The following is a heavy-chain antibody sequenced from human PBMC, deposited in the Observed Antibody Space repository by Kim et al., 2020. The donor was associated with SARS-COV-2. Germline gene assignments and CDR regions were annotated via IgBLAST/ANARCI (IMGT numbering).Heavy chain of an antibody. CDR3: ARARSREQLVGGDWFDP. Sequence: SETLSLTCTVSGGSISSSGYYWGWIRPPPGKGLECIGNVYYSGSTYYNPSLKRRLTISVDTYKNQFSLKLRTVTAADTAVYYCARARSREQLVGGDWFDPWGQGALVTVSS. V-gene: IGHV4-39*01. CDR1: GGSISSSGYY. D-gene: IGHD6-13*01. CDR2: VYYSGST. J-gene: IGHJ5*02.